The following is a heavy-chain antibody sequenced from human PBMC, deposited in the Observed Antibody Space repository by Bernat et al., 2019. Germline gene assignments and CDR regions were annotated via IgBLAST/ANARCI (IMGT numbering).Heavy chain of an antibody. D-gene: IGHD4-17*01. J-gene: IGHJ4*02. CDR2: ISYDGSNK. V-gene: IGHV3-30*18. Sequence: QVQLVESGGGVVQPGRSLRLSCAASGFTFSSYGMHWVRQAPGKGLEWVAVISYDGSNKYYADSVKGRFTISRDNSKNTLYLQMNSLRAEDTAVYYCAKATRSYGDYFSFGYWGQGTLVTVSS. CDR3: AKATRSYGDYFSFGY. CDR1: GFTFSSYG.